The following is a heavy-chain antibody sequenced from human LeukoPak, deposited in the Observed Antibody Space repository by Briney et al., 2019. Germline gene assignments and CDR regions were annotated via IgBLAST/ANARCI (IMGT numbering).Heavy chain of an antibody. J-gene: IGHJ4*02. D-gene: IGHD3-10*01. Sequence: SETLSLTCTVSGGSISSYYWSWIRQPPGKGLERIGYIYYSGSTNYNPSLKSRVTISVDTSKNQFSLKLSSVTAADTAVYYCARNYGSGSSPFDYWGQGTLVTVSS. V-gene: IGHV4-59*01. CDR3: ARNYGSGSSPFDY. CDR2: IYYSGST. CDR1: GGSISSYY.